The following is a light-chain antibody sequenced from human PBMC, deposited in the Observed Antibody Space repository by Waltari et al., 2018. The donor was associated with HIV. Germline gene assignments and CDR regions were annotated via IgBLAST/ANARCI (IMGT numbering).Light chain of an antibody. J-gene: IGLJ1*01. Sequence: SLLTQPPSASGSPAQGVTISCSGSSSNTGINTVTCYQQLPGTAPKLLIYINNQRPSGVPDRFSGSKSGTSASLAISGLQSEDEADYYCAAWDGSLNGLVFGTGTKVTVL. V-gene: IGLV1-44*01. CDR2: INN. CDR1: SSNTGINT. CDR3: AAWDGSLNGLV.